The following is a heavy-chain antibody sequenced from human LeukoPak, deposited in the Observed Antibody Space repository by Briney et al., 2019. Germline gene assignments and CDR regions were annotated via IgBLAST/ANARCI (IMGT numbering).Heavy chain of an antibody. J-gene: IGHJ5*02. CDR2: IRPYDDNT. Sequence: GASVNVSCKASGYTFTSHGISWVRQAPGQGLEWMGWIRPYDDNTNYAQKLQGRVTMTTDTSTSTAYMELRSLRSDDTAVYYCARGPYDFWSGSPRSFDPWGQGTLVTVSS. V-gene: IGHV1-18*01. D-gene: IGHD3-3*01. CDR3: ARGPYDFWSGSPRSFDP. CDR1: GYTFTSHG.